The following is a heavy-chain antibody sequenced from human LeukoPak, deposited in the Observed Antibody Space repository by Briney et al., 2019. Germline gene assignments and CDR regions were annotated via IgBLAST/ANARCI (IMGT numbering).Heavy chain of an antibody. Sequence: GGSLRLSCAASGFTFSSYAMSWVRQAPGKGLEWVSAISGSGGSTYYADSVKGRFTISRDNSKNTLYLQMNSLRAEDTAVYYCAKDPVQIVATINYAFDIWGQGTMVTVSS. CDR1: GFTFSSYA. CDR2: ISGSGGST. J-gene: IGHJ3*02. V-gene: IGHV3-23*01. D-gene: IGHD5-12*01. CDR3: AKDPVQIVATINYAFDI.